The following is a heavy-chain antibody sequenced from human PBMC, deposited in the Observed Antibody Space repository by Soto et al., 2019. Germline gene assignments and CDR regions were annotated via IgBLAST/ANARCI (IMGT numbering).Heavy chain of an antibody. CDR2: IYYRGST. V-gene: IGHV4-61*08. D-gene: IGHD5-18*01. CDR3: ARIPVDTSMIDWFDP. J-gene: IGHJ5*02. Sequence: QVQLQESGPGLVKASETLSLTCTVSGGSVSSGDYYWSWIRQPPGKALEWIGNIYYRGSTNYNPFLKSRATRSGDTSKNQFSLKVSSVTAADTAVYYCARIPVDTSMIDWFDPWGPGTLGTVSS. CDR1: GGSVSSGDYY.